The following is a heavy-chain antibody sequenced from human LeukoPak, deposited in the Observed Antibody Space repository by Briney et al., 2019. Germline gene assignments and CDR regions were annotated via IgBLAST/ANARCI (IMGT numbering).Heavy chain of an antibody. CDR1: GFTFSTDW. Sequence: GGSLRLSCAASGFTFSTDWMSSVRQAPGKGLEWVANIKQDGSDNYYVDSVKDRFTISRDNAKNSLFLQMNSLRAEDTAVYYCARHVALSYWGQGALVTVSS. J-gene: IGHJ4*02. CDR3: ARHVALSY. D-gene: IGHD2-21*01. CDR2: IKQDGSDN. V-gene: IGHV3-7*01.